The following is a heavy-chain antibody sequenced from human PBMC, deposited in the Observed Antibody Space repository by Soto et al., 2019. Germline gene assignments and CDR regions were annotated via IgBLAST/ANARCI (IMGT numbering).Heavy chain of an antibody. Sequence: QVQLQQWGAGLLKPSETLSLTCAVYGGSFSDYYWSWIRQPPGKGLEWIGEIHHSGSTNYNPSLKSRVTTSVDTSKRQCSLKLRSVTAADTAVYYCARGGAGVTENWFDPGGQGTLVTVSS. J-gene: IGHJ5*02. D-gene: IGHD3-10*01. CDR1: GGSFSDYY. V-gene: IGHV4-34*01. CDR3: ARGGAGVTENWFDP. CDR2: IHHSGST.